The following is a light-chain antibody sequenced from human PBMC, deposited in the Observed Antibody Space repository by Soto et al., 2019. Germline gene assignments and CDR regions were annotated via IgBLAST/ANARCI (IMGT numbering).Light chain of an antibody. CDR2: AAS. CDR3: QQYQTYST. V-gene: IGKV1-39*01. CDR1: QSISSY. Sequence: DIQMTQSPSSLSASVGDRVTMTCRASQSISSYLNWYQQKPGKAPKLLIYAASTLQSGVPPRFSGSGSGTEFTLNFSSMQTEHFATYFCQQYQTYSTFGKGTRLEIK. J-gene: IGKJ5*01.